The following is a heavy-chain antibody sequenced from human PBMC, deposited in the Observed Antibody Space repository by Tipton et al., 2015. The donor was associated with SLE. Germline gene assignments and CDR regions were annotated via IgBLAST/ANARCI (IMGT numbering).Heavy chain of an antibody. CDR1: GASISSYY. CDR3: AREGDFWSGRAFDI. D-gene: IGHD3-3*01. V-gene: IGHV4-59*01. CDR2: IYYSGST. Sequence: TLSLTCTVSGASISSYYWSWIRQPPGKGLEWIGYIYYSGSTNYNPSLKSRVTISVDTSKNQFSLRLSSVTAADTAVYYCAREGDFWSGRAFDIWGQGTMVTVSS. J-gene: IGHJ3*02.